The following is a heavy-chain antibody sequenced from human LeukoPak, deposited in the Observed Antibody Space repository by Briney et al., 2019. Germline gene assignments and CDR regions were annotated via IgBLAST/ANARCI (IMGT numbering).Heavy chain of an antibody. Sequence: GGSLRLSCAASGFTFSSYWMYWVRQAPGKGLVWVSRINTDGRTTNYADSVKGRFTISRDNAKNTLYLQMNSLRAEDTAVYYCARDITLTRGGRSDYWGHGTLVTVSS. CDR3: ARDITLTRGGRSDY. D-gene: IGHD3-10*01. CDR1: GFTFSSYW. J-gene: IGHJ4*01. CDR2: INTDGRTT. V-gene: IGHV3-74*01.